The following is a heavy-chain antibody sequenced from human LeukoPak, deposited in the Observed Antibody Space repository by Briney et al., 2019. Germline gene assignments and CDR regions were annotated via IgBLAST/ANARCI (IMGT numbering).Heavy chain of an antibody. CDR2: IWYDGSNK. J-gene: IGHJ4*02. V-gene: IGHV3-33*01. Sequence: GRSLRLSCAASGFTFSSYGMHWVRQAPGKGLEWVAVIWYDGSNKYYADSVKGRFTISRDNSKNTLYLQMNSLRAEDTAVYYWARSGMAVAATPWDWGQGTLVTVSS. CDR3: ARSGMAVAATPWD. D-gene: IGHD6-19*01. CDR1: GFTFSSYG.